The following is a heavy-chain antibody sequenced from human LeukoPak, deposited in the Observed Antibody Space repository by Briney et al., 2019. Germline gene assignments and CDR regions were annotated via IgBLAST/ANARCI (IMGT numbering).Heavy chain of an antibody. CDR1: GGSISSYY. J-gene: IGHJ5*02. D-gene: IGHD3-10*01. Sequence: SETLSPTCTVSGGSISSYYWSWIRQPPGKGLEWIGYIYYSGSTNYNPSLKSRVTISVDTSKKQFSLKLSSVTAADTAVYYCARDPRGARAENWFDPWGQGTLVTVSS. CDR2: IYYSGST. V-gene: IGHV4-59*01. CDR3: ARDPRGARAENWFDP.